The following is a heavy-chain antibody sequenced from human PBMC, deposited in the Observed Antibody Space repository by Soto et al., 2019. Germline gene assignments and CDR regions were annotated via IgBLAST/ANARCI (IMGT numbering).Heavy chain of an antibody. CDR2: IYPGDSDT. V-gene: IGHV5-51*01. Sequence: GESLKISCKGSGYSFTSYWIGWVRQMPGKGLEWMGIIYPGDSDTRYSPSFQGQVTISADKSISTAYLQWSSLKASDTAMYYCASMVRGPTYYYGMDVWGQGTTVTVSS. CDR3: ASMVRGPTYYYGMDV. CDR1: GYSFTSYW. J-gene: IGHJ6*02. D-gene: IGHD3-10*01.